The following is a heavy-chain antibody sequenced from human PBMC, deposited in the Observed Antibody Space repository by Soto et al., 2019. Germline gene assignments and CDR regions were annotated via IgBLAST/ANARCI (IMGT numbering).Heavy chain of an antibody. CDR2: IKQDGSEK. CDR3: ARAHSSGWYSFFDY. Sequence: PGGSLRLSCAASGFTFSSYWMSWVRQAPGKGLEWVANIKQDGSEKYYVDSVKGRFTISRDNAKNSLYLQMNSLRAEDTAVYYCARAHSSGWYSFFDYLGQGTLVTGSS. J-gene: IGHJ4*02. D-gene: IGHD6-19*01. V-gene: IGHV3-7*05. CDR1: GFTFSSYW.